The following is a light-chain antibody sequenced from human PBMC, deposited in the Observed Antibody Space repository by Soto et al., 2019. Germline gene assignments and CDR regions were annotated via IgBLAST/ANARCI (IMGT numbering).Light chain of an antibody. CDR2: GNT. Sequence: QSVLTQPPSVSGAPGQRVTISCTGSRSNIGAGFDVRWYQQLPGTAPKLLIYGNTNRPSGVPDRFSGSKSGTSASLAITGLQAEDEADDYCQSYDSSLSKYVFGTGTKLTVL. V-gene: IGLV1-40*01. CDR3: QSYDSSLSKYV. J-gene: IGLJ1*01. CDR1: RSNIGAGFD.